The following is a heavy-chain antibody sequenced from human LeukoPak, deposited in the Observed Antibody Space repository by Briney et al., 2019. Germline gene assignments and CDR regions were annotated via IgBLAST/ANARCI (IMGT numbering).Heavy chain of an antibody. V-gene: IGHV4-34*01. CDR1: GGSFSGYY. CDR2: INRSGSA. CDR3: ARGASIYYS. Sequence: PSETLSLTCAVYGGSFSGYYWSWIRQPPGKGLEWIGEINRSGSANYNPSLKSRVTISVDTSKNQFSLKLSSVTAADTAVYYCARGASIYYSWGQGTLVTVSP. D-gene: IGHD2-2*02. J-gene: IGHJ4*02.